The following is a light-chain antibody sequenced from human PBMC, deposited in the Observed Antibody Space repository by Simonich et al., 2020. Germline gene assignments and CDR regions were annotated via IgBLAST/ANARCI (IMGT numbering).Light chain of an antibody. CDR3: MQSIQLLYT. CDR2: AAS. CDR1: QSISSY. J-gene: IGKJ2*01. V-gene: IGKV1-39*01. Sequence: DIQMTQSPSSLSASVGDRVTITCRASQSISSYLNWYQQKPGKAPKLLIYAASSLQSGVPSRFSGSGSGTDFTLKISLVEAEDVGVYYCMQSIQLLYTFGQGTKLEIK.